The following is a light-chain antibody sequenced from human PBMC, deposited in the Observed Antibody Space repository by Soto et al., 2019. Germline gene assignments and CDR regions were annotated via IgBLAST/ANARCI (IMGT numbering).Light chain of an antibody. V-gene: IGKV3-15*01. Sequence: EIVMTQSPATLSVSPGERATLSCRASQSVFSNLAWYQQKPGQAPGLLIYGTSTRVTGIPARFSGSRSGTEFTLTISSLQSEDFALYYCQQYNDWPRTFGQGTKVEIK. CDR2: GTS. J-gene: IGKJ1*01. CDR3: QQYNDWPRT. CDR1: QSVFSN.